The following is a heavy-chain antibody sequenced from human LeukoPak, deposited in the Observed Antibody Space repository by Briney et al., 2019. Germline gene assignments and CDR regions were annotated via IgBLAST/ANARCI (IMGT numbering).Heavy chain of an antibody. V-gene: IGHV3-30*18. CDR2: ISYDGSNK. J-gene: IGHJ4*02. CDR3: AKDYLYYYGSGSYYKPPDY. D-gene: IGHD3-10*01. Sequence: GRSLRLSCAASGFTFSSYGMHWVRQAPGKGLEWVAVISYDGSNKYYADSVKGRFTISRDNSKNTLYLQMNSLGAEDTAVYYCAKDYLYYYGSGSYYKPPDYWGQGTLVTVSS. CDR1: GFTFSSYG.